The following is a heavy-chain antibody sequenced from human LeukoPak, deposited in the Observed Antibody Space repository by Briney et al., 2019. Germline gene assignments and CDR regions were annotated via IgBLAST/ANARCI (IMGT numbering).Heavy chain of an antibody. D-gene: IGHD3-16*02. J-gene: IGHJ4*02. Sequence: TGGSLRLSCAASGFTFSSYGMHWVRQAPGKGLEWVAFIPYDGSYKYYADSVKGRFTISRDNSKNTLYLQMNSLRAEDTAVYYCAKGTNDYVWGSYRYYTYWGQGTLVTVSS. CDR2: IPYDGSYK. CDR1: GFTFSSYG. V-gene: IGHV3-30*02. CDR3: AKGTNDYVWGSYRYYTY.